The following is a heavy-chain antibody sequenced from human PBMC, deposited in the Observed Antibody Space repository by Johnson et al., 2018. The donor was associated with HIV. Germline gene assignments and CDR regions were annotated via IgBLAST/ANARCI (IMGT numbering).Heavy chain of an antibody. CDR3: AKVIALAGRPDAFDV. J-gene: IGHJ3*01. CDR2: IRFDGNNK. Sequence: QVQLVESGGGVVQPGGSLRLSCAASGFTFSSYGMHWVRQAPGKGLEWVSFIRFDGNNKYYADSVKGRFTISRDNSKKTLHLQMGSLRGDDTAIYYCAKVIALAGRPDAFDVWGRGTVITVSS. D-gene: IGHD6-19*01. CDR1: GFTFSSYG. V-gene: IGHV3-30*02.